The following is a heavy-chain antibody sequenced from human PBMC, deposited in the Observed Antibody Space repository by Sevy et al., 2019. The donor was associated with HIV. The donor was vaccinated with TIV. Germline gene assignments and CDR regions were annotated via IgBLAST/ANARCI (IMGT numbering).Heavy chain of an antibody. Sequence: ASVKVSCKASRSTFVSNDINWLRQAPGQGLEWVGWMRPNSGEVGYAQKFQGRVTMTRNISITTAYMELGRLRFDDPAVYYCAHGYYFTYWGQGTVVTVSS. CDR2: MRPNSGEV. CDR3: AHGYYFTY. V-gene: IGHV1-8*01. CDR1: RSTFVSND. J-gene: IGHJ4*02. D-gene: IGHD3-22*01.